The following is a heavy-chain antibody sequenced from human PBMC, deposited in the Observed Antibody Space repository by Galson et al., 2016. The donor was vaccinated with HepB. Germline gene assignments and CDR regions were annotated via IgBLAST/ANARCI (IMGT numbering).Heavy chain of an antibody. J-gene: IGHJ4*02. D-gene: IGHD3-3*02. Sequence: ETLSLTCTVSGGSISRSTYYWGWVRQPPGKGLEWIGSIFYSGRTYHNPSLKSRVTISVDTSKKQFSLKVSSVTAGDTAVYYCAIASPAFDFWGQGTLVTVSA. V-gene: IGHV4-39*01. CDR3: AIASPAFDF. CDR1: GGSISRSTYY. CDR2: IFYSGRT.